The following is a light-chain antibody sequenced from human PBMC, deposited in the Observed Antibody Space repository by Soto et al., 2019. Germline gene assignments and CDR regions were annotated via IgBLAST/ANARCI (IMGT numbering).Light chain of an antibody. CDR1: SSDVGNYNL. Sequence: QSALTQPASVSGSPGQSITISCTGVSSDVGNYNLVSWYQQHPAKAPKLIIYEDDKRPSGVSNRFSGSKSGDTASLTISGLQAEDEADYYCCSYLGSSTVFGGGTQLTAL. CDR2: EDD. V-gene: IGLV2-23*01. CDR3: CSYLGSSTV. J-gene: IGLJ7*02.